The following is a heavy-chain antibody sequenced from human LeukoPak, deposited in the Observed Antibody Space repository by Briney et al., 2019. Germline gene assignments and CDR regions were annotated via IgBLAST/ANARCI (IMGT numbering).Heavy chain of an antibody. CDR1: GFTFSSYG. D-gene: IGHD7-27*01. J-gene: IGHJ4*02. CDR3: AKDLGNGRDFDY. V-gene: IGHV3-23*01. Sequence: SGGSLRLSCAASGFTFSSYGMSWVRQAPGKGLEWVSAISGSGGSTYYADSVKGRFTISRDNSKNTLYLQMNSLRAEDTAVYYCAKDLGNGRDFDYWGQGTLVTVSS. CDR2: ISGSGGST.